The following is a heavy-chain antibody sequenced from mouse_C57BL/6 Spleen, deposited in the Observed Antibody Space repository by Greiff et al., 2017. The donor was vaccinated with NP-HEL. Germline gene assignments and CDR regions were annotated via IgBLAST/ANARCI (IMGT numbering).Heavy chain of an antibody. J-gene: IGHJ3*01. CDR1: GFTFSSYG. Sequence: EVKLVESGGDLVKPGGSPKLSCAASGFTFSSYGMSWVRQTPDKRLEWVATISSGGSYTYYPDSVKGRFTISRDNAKNTLYLQMSSLKSEDTAMYYCARRLPGFAYWGQGTLVTVSA. CDR3: ARRLPGFAY. CDR2: ISSGGSYT. V-gene: IGHV5-6*02.